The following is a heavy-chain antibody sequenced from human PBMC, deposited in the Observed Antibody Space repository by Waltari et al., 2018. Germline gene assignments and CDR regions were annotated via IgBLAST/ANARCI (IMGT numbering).Heavy chain of an antibody. Sequence: QLQLQESGPGLVKPSETLSLTCTVSGGSVSSRSYFWAWIRQPPGKGLEWIGSIYYNGRTHYNPFLQSRVTISVDTSKNQFSLMLSSVTAADTAVYYCVRDPEGAVADTEYYFDYWGQGSLVTVSS. CDR3: VRDPEGAVADTEYYFDY. V-gene: IGHV4-39*07. D-gene: IGHD6-19*01. CDR1: GGSVSSRSYF. J-gene: IGHJ4*02. CDR2: IYYNGRT.